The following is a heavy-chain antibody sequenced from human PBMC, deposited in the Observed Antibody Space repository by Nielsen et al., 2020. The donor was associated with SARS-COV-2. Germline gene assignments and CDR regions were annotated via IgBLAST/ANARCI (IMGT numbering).Heavy chain of an antibody. CDR2: IRQDGSEN. Sequence: GGSLRLSCAASGFNFSGCWMSWVRQAPGKGLEWVANIRQDGSENYYADSLKGRISISRDNAKNSMYLQMNSLRDEDTAVYYCAKELSTSYCSDATCLNSFDPWGQGTLVTVSS. CDR1: GFNFSGCW. D-gene: IGHD2-2*01. J-gene: IGHJ5*02. V-gene: IGHV3-7*04. CDR3: AKELSTSYCSDATCLNSFDP.